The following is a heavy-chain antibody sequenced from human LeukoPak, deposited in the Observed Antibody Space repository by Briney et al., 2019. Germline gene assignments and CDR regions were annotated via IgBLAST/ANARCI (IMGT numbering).Heavy chain of an antibody. J-gene: IGHJ4*02. CDR1: GFTFSDFG. CDR3: ARDADGYED. CDR2: IKEDGSED. D-gene: IGHD5-24*01. Sequence: GSLRLSCAASGFTFSDFGMHWVRQAPGKGLEWVANIKEDGSEDYYADSVKGRFAISKDNAKNSLYLQMNSLRAEDTAMYYCARDADGYEDWGQGTLVIVSS. V-gene: IGHV3-7*01.